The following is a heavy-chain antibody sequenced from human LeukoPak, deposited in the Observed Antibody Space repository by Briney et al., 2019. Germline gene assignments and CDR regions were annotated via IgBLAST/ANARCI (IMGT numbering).Heavy chain of an antibody. CDR3: ASFGERGWFDP. Sequence: SETLSLTCTVSGASIRSHYWNWIRQPPGKGLEWIGYIFYSGHTNYNPSLKSRVTISVDTYKNEFSLKLTSVTATDTAVYYCASFGERGWFDPWSQGTLVSVSS. CDR1: GASIRSHY. CDR2: IFYSGHT. J-gene: IGHJ5*02. V-gene: IGHV4-59*08. D-gene: IGHD3-10*01.